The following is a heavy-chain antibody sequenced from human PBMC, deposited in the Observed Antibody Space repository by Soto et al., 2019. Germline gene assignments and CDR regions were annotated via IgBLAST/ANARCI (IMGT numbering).Heavy chain of an antibody. D-gene: IGHD2-21*01. CDR3: AASCVACGGFNYYGMDV. Sequence: QVQLQESGPGLVKPSQTLSLTCTVSGGSISSGGYYWSWIRQHPGKGLEWIGYIYYSGSTYYNPSLKRRVTISVYTPKNQCSLKLSSVTAADTAVYYCAASCVACGGFNYYGMDVWGQGTTVTVSS. J-gene: IGHJ6*02. CDR1: GGSISSGGYY. V-gene: IGHV4-31*03. CDR2: IYYSGST.